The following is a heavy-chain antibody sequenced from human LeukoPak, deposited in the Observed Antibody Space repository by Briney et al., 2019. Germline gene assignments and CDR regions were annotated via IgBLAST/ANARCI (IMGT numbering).Heavy chain of an antibody. J-gene: IGHJ4*02. CDR1: GGTFSSYA. CDR2: ITAYNGNT. CDR3: ARLYSRNTLDY. D-gene: IGHD2-15*01. V-gene: IGHV1-18*01. Sequence: GASVKVSCKASGGTFSSYAISWVRQAPGQGLEWMGWITAYNGNTKYAQKFQGRVTMTTDTSTSTAYMDLRSLRSDDTAVYYCARLYSRNTLDYWGQGTLVTVSS.